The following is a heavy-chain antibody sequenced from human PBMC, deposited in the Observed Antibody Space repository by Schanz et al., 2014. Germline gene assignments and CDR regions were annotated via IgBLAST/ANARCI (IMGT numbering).Heavy chain of an antibody. CDR2: IRSKAYGGTT. Sequence: EVQLVESGGGLVQPGRSLRLSCTASGFTFGDHSMSWVRQAPGKGLEWVGFIRSKAYGGTTEYAASVKGRFTISRDDSNSTMYLQMNSLKIEDAAVYYCAREHMTVPAYYYDYWGQGTLVAVSS. J-gene: IGHJ4*02. CDR3: AREHMTVPAYYYDY. CDR1: GFTFGDHS. D-gene: IGHD2-21*01. V-gene: IGHV3-49*04.